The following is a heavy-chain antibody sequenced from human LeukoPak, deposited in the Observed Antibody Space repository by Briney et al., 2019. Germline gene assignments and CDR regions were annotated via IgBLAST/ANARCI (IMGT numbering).Heavy chain of an antibody. V-gene: IGHV4-39*07. CDR3: ARDTYSSGWYPSPYWFDP. CDR1: GGSISSSSYY. CDR2: IYTSGST. J-gene: IGHJ5*02. Sequence: TSETLSLTCTVSGGSISSSSYYWGWIRQPPGKGLEWIGRIYTSGSTNYNPSLKSRVTISVDTSKNQFSLKLSSVTAADTAVYYCARDTYSSGWYPSPYWFDPWGQGTLVTVSS. D-gene: IGHD6-19*01.